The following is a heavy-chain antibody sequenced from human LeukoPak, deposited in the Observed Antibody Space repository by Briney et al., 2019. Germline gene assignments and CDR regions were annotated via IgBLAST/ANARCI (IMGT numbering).Heavy chain of an antibody. V-gene: IGHV1-69*05. D-gene: IGHD5-18*01. CDR1: GGTFSSYA. CDR3: ARDRWGYSYEYYFDY. Sequence: AASVKVSCKASGGTFSSYAISWVRQARGHGLEWMGRIIAIFGTANYAQKFPGRVTITTDESTSTAYMELSSLRSEDTAVYYCARDRWGYSYEYYFDYWGQGTLVTVSS. J-gene: IGHJ4*02. CDR2: IIAIFGTA.